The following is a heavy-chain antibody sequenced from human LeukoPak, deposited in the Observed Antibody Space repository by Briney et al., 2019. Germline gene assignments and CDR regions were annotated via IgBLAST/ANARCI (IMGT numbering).Heavy chain of an antibody. Sequence: GGSLRLSCAASGFTVSSNYMSWVRQAPGKGLEWVSVIYSGGSTYYADSVKGRFTISRDNSKNTLYLQMNSLRAEDTAVYYCARDQLQEYGMDVWGQGTTVTVSS. J-gene: IGHJ6*02. D-gene: IGHD2-2*01. CDR1: GFTVSSNY. V-gene: IGHV3-53*01. CDR2: IYSGGST. CDR3: ARDQLQEYGMDV.